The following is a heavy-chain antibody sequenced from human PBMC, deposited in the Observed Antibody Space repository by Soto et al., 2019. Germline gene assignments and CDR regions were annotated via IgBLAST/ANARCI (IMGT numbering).Heavy chain of an antibody. V-gene: IGHV1-18*01. CDR2: ISAYNGNT. CDR3: AREGGYCSSGFSFDY. Sequence: ASVKVSCKASGYTFTSYGISWVRQAPGQGLEWMGWISAYNGNTNYAQKLQGRVTMTTDTSTSTAYMELRSLRSDDTAVYYCAREGGYCSSGFSFDYWGQGTLVTVSS. J-gene: IGHJ4*02. D-gene: IGHD2-15*01. CDR1: GYTFTSYG.